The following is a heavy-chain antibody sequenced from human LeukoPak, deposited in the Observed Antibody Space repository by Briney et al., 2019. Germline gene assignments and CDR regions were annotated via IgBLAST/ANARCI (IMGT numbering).Heavy chain of an antibody. CDR2: ITWNSGSI. CDR3: AKGTHSGTMKPPFDY. V-gene: IGHV3-9*01. J-gene: IGHJ4*02. D-gene: IGHD2-2*01. Sequence: GRSLRLPCAASGFTFDDYAMHWVRQAPGKGLEWVSGITWNSGSIGYADSVKGRFTISRDNAKNSLYLQMNSLRAEDTALYYCAKGTHSGTMKPPFDYWGQGTLVTVSS. CDR1: GFTFDDYA.